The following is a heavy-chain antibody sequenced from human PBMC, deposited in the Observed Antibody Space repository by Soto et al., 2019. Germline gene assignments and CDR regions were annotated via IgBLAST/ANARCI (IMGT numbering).Heavy chain of an antibody. Sequence: QVQLVQSGAEVKKPGASVKVSCKASGYTFTSYGISWVRQAPGQGLEWMGWISAYNGNTNYAQKLQGRVTMTTDTSTSTAYMELRSLRSDDTAVYYCARERYCSSTSCRPYYYYGMDVWGQGTTVTVSS. CDR2: ISAYNGNT. J-gene: IGHJ6*02. D-gene: IGHD2-2*01. CDR3: ARERYCSSTSCRPYYYYGMDV. V-gene: IGHV1-18*01. CDR1: GYTFTSYG.